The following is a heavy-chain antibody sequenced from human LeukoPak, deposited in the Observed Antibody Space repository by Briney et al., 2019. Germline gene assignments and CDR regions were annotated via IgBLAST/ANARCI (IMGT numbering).Heavy chain of an antibody. Sequence: SETLSLTCTVSGGSISSSSYYWGWIRQPPGKGLEWIGSIYYSGSTYYNPSLKSRVTISVDTSKNQFSLKLSSVTAADTAVYYCARRTVYYDFWSRYYEDYRGQGTLVTVSS. D-gene: IGHD3-3*01. CDR2: IYYSGST. CDR3: ARRTVYYDFWSRYYEDY. V-gene: IGHV4-39*01. J-gene: IGHJ4*02. CDR1: GGSISSSSYY.